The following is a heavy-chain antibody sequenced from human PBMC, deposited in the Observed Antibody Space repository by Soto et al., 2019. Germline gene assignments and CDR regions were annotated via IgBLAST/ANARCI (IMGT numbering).Heavy chain of an antibody. CDR1: GYSFTSYW. D-gene: IGHD4-17*01. Sequence: PGESLKISCKGSGYSFTSYWISWVRQMPGKGLEWMGRIDPSDSYTNYSPSFQGHVTISADKSISTAYLQWSSLKASDTAMYYCARHINVDGDYPDWYFDLWGRGTLVTVSS. CDR3: ARHINVDGDYPDWYFDL. J-gene: IGHJ2*01. CDR2: IDPSDSYT. V-gene: IGHV5-10-1*01.